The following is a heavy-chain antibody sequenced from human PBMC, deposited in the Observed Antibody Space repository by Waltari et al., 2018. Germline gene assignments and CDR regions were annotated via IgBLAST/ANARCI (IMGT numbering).Heavy chain of an antibody. V-gene: IGHV1-69*08. Sequence: QVQLVQSGAEVKKPGSSVKVSCKASGGPFSSYTISWVRQAPGQGLEWMGRIIPILGRANYAQKFQGRVTITADKSTSTAYMELSSLRAEDTAVYYCARARGYYGSGTTNWFDPWGQGTLVTVSS. J-gene: IGHJ5*02. D-gene: IGHD3-10*01. CDR2: IIPILGRA. CDR1: GGPFSSYT. CDR3: ARARGYYGSGTTNWFDP.